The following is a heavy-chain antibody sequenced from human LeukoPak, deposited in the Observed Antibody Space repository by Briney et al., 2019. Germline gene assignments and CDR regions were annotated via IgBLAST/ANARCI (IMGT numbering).Heavy chain of an antibody. Sequence: GGSLRLSCAASGFTFSSYWMSWVRLAPGKGLEWVANMNLDGSEKYYVDSVKGRFTISRDNAKNSLYLQMHSLRAEDTAVYYCGRDKKRLQYYYGVDVWGQGTTVIVSS. D-gene: IGHD6-25*01. V-gene: IGHV3-7*01. CDR1: GFTFSSYW. J-gene: IGHJ6*02. CDR3: GRDKKRLQYYYGVDV. CDR2: MNLDGSEK.